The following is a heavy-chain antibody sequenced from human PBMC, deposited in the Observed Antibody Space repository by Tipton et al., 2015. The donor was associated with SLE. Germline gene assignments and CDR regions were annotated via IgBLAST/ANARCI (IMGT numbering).Heavy chain of an antibody. D-gene: IGHD2-8*02. Sequence: TLSLTCAVYGGSFSGYYWSWIRQPPGKGLEWIGEINHSGSTNYNPSLKSRVTISVDTSKNQFSLKVNSVTAADTAVYYCASEKGYCSGTTCSDYWGQGTLVTVSS. CDR2: INHSGST. CDR3: ASEKGYCSGTTCSDY. V-gene: IGHV4-34*01. CDR1: GGSFSGYY. J-gene: IGHJ4*02.